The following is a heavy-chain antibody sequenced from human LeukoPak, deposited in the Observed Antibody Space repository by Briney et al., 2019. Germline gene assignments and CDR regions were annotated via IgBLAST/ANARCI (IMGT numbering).Heavy chain of an antibody. V-gene: IGHV3-49*03. Sequence: GGSLRLSCTASGFTFGDYAMSWFRQAPGKGLEWVGFIRSKAYGGTTEYAASVKGRFTIPRDDSKSIAYLQMNSLKTEDTAVYYCTRVRVVVRDAFDIWGQGTMVTVSS. D-gene: IGHD3-22*01. CDR1: GFTFGDYA. CDR3: TRVRVVVRDAFDI. J-gene: IGHJ3*02. CDR2: IRSKAYGGTT.